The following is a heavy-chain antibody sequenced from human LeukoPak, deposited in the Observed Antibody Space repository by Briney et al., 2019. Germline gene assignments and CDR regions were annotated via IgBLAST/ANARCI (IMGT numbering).Heavy chain of an antibody. D-gene: IGHD6-13*01. CDR2: ISGSSGST. Sequence: GGSLRLSCAASGFTFSSYAMSWVRQAPGKGLEWVSAISGSSGSTYCADSVKGRFTISRDNSKNTLYLQMNSLRAEDTAVYYCAKGKKAAAGNSPFDYWGQGTLVTVSS. CDR3: AKGKKAAAGNSPFDY. CDR1: GFTFSSYA. V-gene: IGHV3-23*01. J-gene: IGHJ4*02.